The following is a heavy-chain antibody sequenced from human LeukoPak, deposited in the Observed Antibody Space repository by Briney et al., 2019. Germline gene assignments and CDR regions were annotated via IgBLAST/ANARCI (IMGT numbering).Heavy chain of an antibody. CDR2: IVPIFGTA. J-gene: IGHJ6*02. Sequence: SVKVSCKASGGTFSSYAISWVRQAPGQGLEWMGGIVPIFGTANYAQKFQGRVTITADESTSTAYMELSSLRSEDTAVYYCATTIVGAATPPDYYGMDVWGQGTTVTVSS. D-gene: IGHD1-26*01. CDR3: ATTIVGAATPPDYYGMDV. V-gene: IGHV1-69*13. CDR1: GGTFSSYA.